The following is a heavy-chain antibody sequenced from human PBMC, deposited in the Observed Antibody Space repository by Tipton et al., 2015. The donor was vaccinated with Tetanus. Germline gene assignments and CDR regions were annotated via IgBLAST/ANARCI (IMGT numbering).Heavy chain of an antibody. CDR3: ARGNRGSSWYL. CDR1: GYAFNSYD. CDR2: MDPHTGHA. V-gene: IGHV1-8*01. J-gene: IGHJ4*02. Sequence: QLVQSGAEVKKPGASVKVSCKAFGYAFNSYDLNWVRQATGQGLEWLGYMDPHTGHAGYAQKFQGRVTMTSNISITTAYMELRNLRSDDTAVYYCARGNRGSSWYLWGQGTLVTVSS. D-gene: IGHD6-13*01.